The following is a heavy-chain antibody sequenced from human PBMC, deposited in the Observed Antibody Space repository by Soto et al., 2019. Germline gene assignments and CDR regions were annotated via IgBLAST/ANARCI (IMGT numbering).Heavy chain of an antibody. D-gene: IGHD3-16*01. CDR3: AREHLGWLDP. Sequence: GGSLRLSCAASGFTFSTNNMYWARQAPGKGLEWVAYISSSSTTIQYADSVKGCFTISRDNAKNSLYLQMNRLRAEDTAVDYCAREHLGWLDPWGQGTLVTVSS. CDR2: ISSSSTTI. CDR1: GFTFSTNN. J-gene: IGHJ5*02. V-gene: IGHV3-48*01.